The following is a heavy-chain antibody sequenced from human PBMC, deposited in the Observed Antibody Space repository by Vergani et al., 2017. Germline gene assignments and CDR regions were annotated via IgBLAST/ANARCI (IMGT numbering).Heavy chain of an antibody. CDR3: ARDRYCSSTSCQRGGWFDP. D-gene: IGHD2-2*01. CDR1: GYTFTSYD. Sequence: QVQLVQSGAEVKKPGASVKVSCKASGYTFTSYDINWVRQATGQGLEWMGWMNPNSGNTGYAQKFQGRVTMTRNTSISTAYMERSSLRSEDTAVYYCARDRYCSSTSCQRGGWFDPWGQGTLVTVSS. CDR2: MNPNSGNT. J-gene: IGHJ5*02. V-gene: IGHV1-8*01.